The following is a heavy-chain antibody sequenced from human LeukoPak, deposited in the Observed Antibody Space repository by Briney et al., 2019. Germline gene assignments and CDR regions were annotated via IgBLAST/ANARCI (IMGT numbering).Heavy chain of an antibody. J-gene: IGHJ6*03. D-gene: IGHD2-2*01. Sequence: PGGSLRLSCSASGFTFSSYAMSWVRLAPGKRLECVSTISGSGGSTYYADSVKGRFTISRDNSKNTLYLQMNSLRAEDTAVYYCAKASRTSCYGCNMDVWGKGTTVTVSS. CDR1: GFTFSSYA. V-gene: IGHV3-23*01. CDR3: AKASRTSCYGCNMDV. CDR2: ISGSGGST.